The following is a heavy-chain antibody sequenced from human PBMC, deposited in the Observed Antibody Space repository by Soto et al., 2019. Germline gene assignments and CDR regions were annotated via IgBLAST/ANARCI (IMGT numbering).Heavy chain of an antibody. CDR1: GGSLSSVGYY. V-gene: IGHV4-31*03. Sequence: QVQLQESGPGLVKPSQTLSLTCTVSGGSLSSVGYYWSWIRQHPGKGLEWIGYIDYSRSTYYNPSLKSRGTISVDPSKNQFSLNLSSVTAADTAVYYCARYATVTTRDSTTSFDYWGQGTLVTVSS. D-gene: IGHD4-17*01. CDR2: IDYSRST. J-gene: IGHJ4*02. CDR3: ARYATVTTRDSTTSFDY.